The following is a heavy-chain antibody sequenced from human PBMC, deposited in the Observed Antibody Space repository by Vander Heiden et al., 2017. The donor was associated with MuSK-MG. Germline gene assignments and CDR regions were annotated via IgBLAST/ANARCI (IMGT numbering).Heavy chain of an antibody. CDR1: GFTFSNYA. D-gene: IGHD2-2*01. Sequence: EVQLLESGGGLVQPGGSLRLSCAASGFTFSNYAMNWVSRAPGKGLECVSGISDSGGSTYYADSVKGRFTISRDNSKNTLYLQMHSLRAEDTAVYHCAKDSPYIVVPAAIDYWGQGTLVTVSS. CDR2: ISDSGGST. J-gene: IGHJ4*02. V-gene: IGHV3-23*01. CDR3: AKDSPYIVVPAAIDY.